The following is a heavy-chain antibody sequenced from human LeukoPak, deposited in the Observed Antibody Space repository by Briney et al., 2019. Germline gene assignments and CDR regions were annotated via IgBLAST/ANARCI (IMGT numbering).Heavy chain of an antibody. V-gene: IGHV4-59*01. CDR1: GASITSSY. Sequence: SETLSLTCTVSGASITSSYWSWIRQPPGKGLEWIGYLYYSGSTNYNPSLQSRVTISVDTSKNQFSLKLSSLTAADTAVYYCARRNCGGNCYPYYFDFWGPGTLVT. CDR2: LYYSGST. CDR3: ARRNCGGNCYPYYFDF. J-gene: IGHJ4*02. D-gene: IGHD2-21*02.